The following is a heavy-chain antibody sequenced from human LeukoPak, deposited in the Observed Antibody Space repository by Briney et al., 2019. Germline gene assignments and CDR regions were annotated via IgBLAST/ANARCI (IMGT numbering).Heavy chain of an antibody. CDR3: ARADRAHHNPSDY. CDR1: GYTFTGYY. D-gene: IGHD1-1*01. Sequence: ASVKVSCKASGYTFTGYYMHWVRQAPGQGLEWMGWINPNSGGTNYAQKFRGRVTMTRDTSISTAYMELSRLRSDDTAVYYCARADRAHHNPSDYWGQGTLVTVSS. J-gene: IGHJ4*02. V-gene: IGHV1-2*02. CDR2: INPNSGGT.